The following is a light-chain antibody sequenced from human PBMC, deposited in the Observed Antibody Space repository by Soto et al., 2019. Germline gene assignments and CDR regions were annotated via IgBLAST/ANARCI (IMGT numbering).Light chain of an antibody. V-gene: IGKV1-27*01. CDR3: QKYNTAPWT. CDR1: QDIYIY. CDR2: AAS. J-gene: IGKJ1*01. Sequence: DIQMTQSPSSLSASVGDSVNITCRASQDIYIYLAWYQQKPGKIPRVLIYAASTLQSGVPSRFRGSGSGTDFTLTISSLQPEDVATYYCQKYNTAPWTFGQGTKV.